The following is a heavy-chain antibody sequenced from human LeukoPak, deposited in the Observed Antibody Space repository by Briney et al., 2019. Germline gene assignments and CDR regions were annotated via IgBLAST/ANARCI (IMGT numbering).Heavy chain of an antibody. V-gene: IGHV4-39*01. CDR1: GGSISSSSYY. CDR3: ARHWFYYGSGSTNWFDP. D-gene: IGHD3-10*01. J-gene: IGHJ5*02. CDR2: IYYSGSA. Sequence: SETRSLTCTVSGGSISSSSYYWGWIRQPPGKGLEWIGSIYYSGSAYYNPSLKSRVTISVDTSKNQFSLKLSSVTAADTSVYYCARHWFYYGSGSTNWFDPWGQGTLVTVSS.